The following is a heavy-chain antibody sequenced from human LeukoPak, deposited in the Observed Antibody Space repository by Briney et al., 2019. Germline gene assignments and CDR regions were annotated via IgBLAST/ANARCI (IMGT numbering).Heavy chain of an antibody. CDR1: GFTFSSYW. V-gene: IGHV3-74*01. Sequence: PGGSLRLSCAASGFTFSSYWMHWVRQAPGKGLVWVSRINSDGSSTSYADSVKGRFTISRDNAKNTLYLQMNSLRAEDTAVYYCATGVVVPAAPGAFDIWGQGTMVTVSS. J-gene: IGHJ3*02. CDR3: ATGVVVPAAPGAFDI. D-gene: IGHD2-2*01. CDR2: INSDGSST.